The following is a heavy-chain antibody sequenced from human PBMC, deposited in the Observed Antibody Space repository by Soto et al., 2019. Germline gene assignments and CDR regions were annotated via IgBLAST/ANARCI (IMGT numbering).Heavy chain of an antibody. V-gene: IGHV1-8*01. CDR1: GYTFTSYD. Sequence: ASVKVSCKASGYTFTSYDINWVRQATGQGLEWMGWMNPNSGNTGYAQKFKGRVTMTRNTSISTAYMELSSLRSENTAVYYCAGFRYCSSTSCYHNWFDPWGQGTLVTVSS. J-gene: IGHJ5*02. D-gene: IGHD2-2*01. CDR3: AGFRYCSSTSCYHNWFDP. CDR2: MNPNSGNT.